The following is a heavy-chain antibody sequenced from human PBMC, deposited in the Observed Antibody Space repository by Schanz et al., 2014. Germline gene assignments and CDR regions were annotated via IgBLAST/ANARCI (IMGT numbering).Heavy chain of an antibody. CDR3: AKVAPAATYRDS. J-gene: IGHJ4*02. CDR1: GFTFSDYY. Sequence: VHLLESGGGLVQPGGSLRLSCAASGFTFSDYYMTWIRQAPGKGLEWVSDISDSGDSTHYADSVKGRFTISRDNAKNSLFLQMNSLSAEDTAVYYCAKVAPAATYRDSWGLGTLVTVSS. CDR2: ISDSGDST. V-gene: IGHV3-11*01. D-gene: IGHD2-2*01.